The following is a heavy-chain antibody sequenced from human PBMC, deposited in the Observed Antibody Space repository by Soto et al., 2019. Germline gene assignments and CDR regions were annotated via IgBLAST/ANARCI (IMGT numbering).Heavy chain of an antibody. D-gene: IGHD6-13*01. J-gene: IGHJ5*02. Sequence: QVQLVESGGGLVKPGGSLRLSCAASGFTFSDYYMSWIRQAPGKGLEWVSYISSSSSYTNYADSVKGRFTISRDNAKNSLYLQMNGLRAEDTAVYYCARVAGGAQQLAPDHWFDPWGQGTLVTVSS. V-gene: IGHV3-11*05. CDR2: ISSSSSYT. CDR1: GFTFSDYY. CDR3: ARVAGGAQQLAPDHWFDP.